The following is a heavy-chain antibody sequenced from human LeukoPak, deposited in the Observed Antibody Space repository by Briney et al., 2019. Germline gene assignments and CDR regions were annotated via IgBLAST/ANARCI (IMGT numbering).Heavy chain of an antibody. V-gene: IGHV3-23*01. CDR2: ISGSGGST. CDR3: AKDARIAAAGSDY. J-gene: IGHJ4*02. Sequence: GGSLRLSCAVSGFTFSSYSMNWVRQAPGKGLEWVSAISGSGGSTYYADSVKGRFTISRDNSKNTLYLQMNSLRAEDTAVYYCAKDARIAAAGSDYWGQGTLVTVSS. D-gene: IGHD6-13*01. CDR1: GFTFSSYS.